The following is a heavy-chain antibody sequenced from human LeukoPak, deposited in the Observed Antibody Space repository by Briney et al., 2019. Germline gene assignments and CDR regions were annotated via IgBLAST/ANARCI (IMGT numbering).Heavy chain of an antibody. CDR1: GFTFSSYD. V-gene: IGHV3-13*04. CDR2: IGTAGDT. D-gene: IGHD3-16*01. CDR3: ARARGSLYAFDI. Sequence: GGSLRLSCAAPGFTFSSYDMHWVRQATGKGLEWVSAIGTAGDTYYPGSVKGRFTISRENAKNSLYLQMNSLRAGDTAVYYCARARGSLYAFDIWGQGTMVTVSS. J-gene: IGHJ3*02.